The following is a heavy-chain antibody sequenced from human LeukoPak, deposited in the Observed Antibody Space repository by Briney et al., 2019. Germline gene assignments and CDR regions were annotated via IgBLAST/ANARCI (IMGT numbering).Heavy chain of an antibody. CDR3: ARHAGGVLRYFDWPRGYYYMDV. CDR1: GGSISSSSYY. CDR2: IYYSGST. V-gene: IGHV4-39*01. J-gene: IGHJ6*03. D-gene: IGHD3-9*01. Sequence: PSETLSLTCTVSGGSISSSSYYWGWIRQPRGKGLEWIGSIYYSGSTYSTPSLKPRVTISVATSKNPFSLKLSSVTAADTAVYYCARHAGGVLRYFDWPRGYYYMDVWGKGTTVTVSS.